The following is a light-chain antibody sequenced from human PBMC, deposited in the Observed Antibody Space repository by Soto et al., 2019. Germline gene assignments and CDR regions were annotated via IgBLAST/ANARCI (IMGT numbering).Light chain of an antibody. CDR3: LQYHNLWE. Sequence: EIILTQAPDTLSLSPVERATLSCRASQTVSSNYLAWCQQRPGQAPRLLIYGASTRAAGIPDRFSGSGSGTDFTLTISSLQSEDFTVYSCLQYHNLWEFGQGTKVDIK. V-gene: IGKV3D-7*01. J-gene: IGKJ1*01. CDR2: GAS. CDR1: QTVSSNY.